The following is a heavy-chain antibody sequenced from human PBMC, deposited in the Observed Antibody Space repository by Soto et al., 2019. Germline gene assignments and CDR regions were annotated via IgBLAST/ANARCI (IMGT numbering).Heavy chain of an antibody. J-gene: IGHJ6*02. CDR1: GFTFSSYA. CDR3: ATGGMSIAIPYYYYGMDV. D-gene: IGHD6-6*01. Sequence: GGSLRLSCAASGFTFSSYAMSWVRQAPGKGLEWVSAISGSGGSTYYADSVKGRFTISRDNSKNTLYLQMNSLRAEDTAVYYCATGGMSIAIPYYYYGMDVWGQGTTVTVSS. CDR2: ISGSGGST. V-gene: IGHV3-23*01.